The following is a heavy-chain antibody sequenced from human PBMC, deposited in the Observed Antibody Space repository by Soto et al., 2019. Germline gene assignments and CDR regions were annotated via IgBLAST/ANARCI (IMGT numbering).Heavy chain of an antibody. V-gene: IGHV3-48*02. J-gene: IGHJ5*02. CDR2: INGTSSTM. D-gene: IGHD2-15*01. CDR1: GFTFGIYS. CDR3: ARGDRFRCSGDRCFSDGLFLS. Sequence: DVQLVESGGGLVQRGGSLRISCAASGFTFGIYSMNWFRQAPGKGLEWISYINGTSSTMYYAYYVKGRFIISRDNADNSLYLQMNSLRDADTAVYYCARGDRFRCSGDRCFSDGLFLSWGQGTLVTVAS.